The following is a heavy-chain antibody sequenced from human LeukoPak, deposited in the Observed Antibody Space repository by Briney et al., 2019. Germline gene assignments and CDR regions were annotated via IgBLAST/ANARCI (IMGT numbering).Heavy chain of an antibody. J-gene: IGHJ3*02. V-gene: IGHV5-51*01. CDR1: GYSFTTYW. Sequence: GESLKISCKGSGYSFTTYWIGWVRQMPGKGLEWMAIIYPGDSDTRYSPSFQGQVTISADKSINTAYLQWCSLKASDTAMYHCARHTGYGMKDAFDIWGQGTMVTVSS. CDR2: IYPGDSDT. D-gene: IGHD3-10*01. CDR3: ARHTGYGMKDAFDI.